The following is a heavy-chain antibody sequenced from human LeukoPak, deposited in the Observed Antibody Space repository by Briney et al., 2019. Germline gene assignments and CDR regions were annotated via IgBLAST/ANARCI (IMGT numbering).Heavy chain of an antibody. Sequence: PGGSLRLSCAASGFTVSTTYMSWGREAPGKGLEWVSLIYSGGSTYYADSVKGRFTISRDNSKNTLYLQMNSLRAEDTAVYYCARAATAGYWGQGTLVTVSS. D-gene: IGHD2-15*01. J-gene: IGHJ4*02. CDR3: ARAATAGY. CDR1: GFTVSTTY. CDR2: IYSGGST. V-gene: IGHV3-66*01.